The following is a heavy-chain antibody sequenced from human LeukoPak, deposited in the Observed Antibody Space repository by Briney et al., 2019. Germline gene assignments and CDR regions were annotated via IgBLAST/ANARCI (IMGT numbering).Heavy chain of an antibody. D-gene: IGHD3-3*01. V-gene: IGHV3-21*01. CDR3: ARDTHEFWSGYYPDAFDI. J-gene: IGHJ3*02. CDR2: ISRSGTNI. CDR1: GFSFSTYG. Sequence: GGSLRLSCAASGFSFSTYGMNWVRQAPGKGLEWVSSISRSGTNIYYADSVKGRFTISRDNAKNSLYLQMNSLRAEDTAVYYCARDTHEFWSGYYPDAFDIWGQGTMVTVSS.